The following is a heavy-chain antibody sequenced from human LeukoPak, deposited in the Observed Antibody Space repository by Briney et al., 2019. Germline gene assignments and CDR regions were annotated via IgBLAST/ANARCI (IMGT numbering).Heavy chain of an antibody. D-gene: IGHD2-15*01. V-gene: IGHV3-21*01. J-gene: IGHJ4*02. CDR2: ISSSSSYI. CDR3: ARDSCSGGSCEPL. CDR1: GFTFSSYS. Sequence: GGSLRLSCAASGFTFSSYSMNWVRQAPGKGLEWVSSISSSSSYIYYADSVKGRFTISRDNAKNSLYLQMNSLRAEDTAVYYCARDSCSGGSCEPLWGQGTLVTVSS.